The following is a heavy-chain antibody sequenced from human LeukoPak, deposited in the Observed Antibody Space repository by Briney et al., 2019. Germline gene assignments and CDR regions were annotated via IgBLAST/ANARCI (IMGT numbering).Heavy chain of an antibody. V-gene: IGHV4-61*02. Sequence: PSETQSLTCTVSGGSISSDSYYWSWIRQPAGKGLEWIGRIYTSGSTNYNPSLKSRVTISVDTSKKQFSLKLTSVTAADTAVYYCARAPVYDFWSGYYIDAFDIWGQGTMVTVSS. CDR1: GGSISSDSYY. CDR2: IYTSGST. J-gene: IGHJ3*02. CDR3: ARAPVYDFWSGYYIDAFDI. D-gene: IGHD3-3*01.